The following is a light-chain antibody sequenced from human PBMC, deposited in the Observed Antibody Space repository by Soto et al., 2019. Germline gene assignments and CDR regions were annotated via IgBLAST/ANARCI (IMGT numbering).Light chain of an antibody. Sequence: DIHMTQSPSSLSASVGDRVXITCXASQDIGNYLNWYQQRXGKAPKLXILDASSLDTGVPSRFSGSGSGTDFTFTISSLQPEDIATYYCQQYYNVPITFGQGTRLEIK. CDR2: DAS. J-gene: IGKJ5*01. CDR3: QQYYNVPIT. CDR1: QDIGNY. V-gene: IGKV1-33*01.